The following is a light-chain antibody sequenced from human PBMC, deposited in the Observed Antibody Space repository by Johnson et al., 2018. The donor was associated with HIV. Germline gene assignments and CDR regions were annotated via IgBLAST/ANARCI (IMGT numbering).Light chain of an antibody. CDR1: SSNIGNNY. CDR2: ENN. Sequence: QSVLTQPPSVSAAPGQKVTISCSGSSSNIGNNYVSWYQQLPGTAPKLLIYENNKRPSGSPDRFSGSKSGTSATLGINGLQTGDEADYYCGTWDSSLSAYVFGTGTKVTVL. V-gene: IGLV1-51*02. CDR3: GTWDSSLSAYV. J-gene: IGLJ1*01.